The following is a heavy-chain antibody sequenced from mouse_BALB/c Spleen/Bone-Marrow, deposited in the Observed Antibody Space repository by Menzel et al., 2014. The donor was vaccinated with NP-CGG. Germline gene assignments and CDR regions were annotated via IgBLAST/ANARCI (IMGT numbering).Heavy chain of an antibody. CDR2: INPSNGGT. D-gene: IGHD2-13*01. Sequence: QQSGAELVKPGASVKLSCKASGYTFTSYYMYWVKQRPGQGLEWIGEINPSNGGTNFNEKFKSKATLTVDKSSSTAYMQLSSLTSEDSAVXXCTREGDXPFAYWGQGTLXXXSA. CDR3: TREGDXPFAY. J-gene: IGHJ3*01. CDR1: GYTFTSYY. V-gene: IGHV1S81*02.